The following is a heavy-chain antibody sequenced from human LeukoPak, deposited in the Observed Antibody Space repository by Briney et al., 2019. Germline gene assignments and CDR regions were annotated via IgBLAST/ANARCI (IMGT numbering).Heavy chain of an antibody. D-gene: IGHD3-10*01. J-gene: IGHJ6*02. CDR3: ARGGYSESFYNPRSYGMDV. CDR2: INPSGGTT. V-gene: IGHV1-46*01. Sequence: ASVKVSCKASGYTFTNYYLHWVRQAPGQGLAWMGIINPSGGTTRYVEKFQGRVTMTRDTSASTVYMELSSLRSEDTAVYYCARGGYSESFYNPRSYGMDVWGQGTTVIVSS. CDR1: GYTFTNYY.